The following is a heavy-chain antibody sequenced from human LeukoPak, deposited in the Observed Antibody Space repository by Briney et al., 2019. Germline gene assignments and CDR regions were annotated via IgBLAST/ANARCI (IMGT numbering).Heavy chain of an antibody. CDR3: ASQGDITSGYYDMDV. Sequence: PGGSLRLSCAASGFTVSSNYMSWVCQAPGKGLEWVSVIYSGGSTYYADSVKGRFTISRDNSKNTLFLQMTSLRVEDTAIYYCASQGDITSGYYDMDVWGQGTTVTVSS. CDR2: IYSGGST. D-gene: IGHD2-15*01. J-gene: IGHJ6*02. CDR1: GFTVSSNY. V-gene: IGHV3-53*01.